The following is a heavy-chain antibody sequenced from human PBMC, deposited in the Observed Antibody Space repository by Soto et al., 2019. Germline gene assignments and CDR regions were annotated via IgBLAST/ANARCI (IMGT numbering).Heavy chain of an antibody. CDR2: ISPMFGAA. J-gene: IGHJ4*02. CDR3: AREVQVHTPAFVY. CDR1: GGTFNTYA. D-gene: IGHD3-10*01. Sequence: QVQLVQSGAEMKKPGSSVKVSCQSSGGTFNTYAMNWVRQAPGQGPEWMGDISPMFGAANYATKFQGRVTINADESTGTSYMQLSSLTSEDTALYFCAREVQVHTPAFVYWGQGTLVTGSS. V-gene: IGHV1-69*19.